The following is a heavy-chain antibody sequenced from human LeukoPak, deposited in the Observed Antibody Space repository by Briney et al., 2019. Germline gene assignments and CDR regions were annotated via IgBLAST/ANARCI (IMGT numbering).Heavy chain of an antibody. V-gene: IGHV4-30-4*01. J-gene: IGHJ4*02. Sequence: KPSETLSLTCTVSGGSISSGDYYWSWIRQPPGKGLEWIGYIYYSGSTYYNPSLKSRVTISVDTPKNQFSLKLSSVTAADTAVYYCARGIVVVTPNTNVYYFDYWGQGTLVTVSS. CDR2: IYYSGST. CDR1: GGSISSGDYY. D-gene: IGHD2-21*02. CDR3: ARGIVVVTPNTNVYYFDY.